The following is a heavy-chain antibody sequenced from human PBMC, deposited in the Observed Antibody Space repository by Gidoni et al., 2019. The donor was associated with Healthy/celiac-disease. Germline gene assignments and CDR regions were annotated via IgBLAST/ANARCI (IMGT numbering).Heavy chain of an antibody. J-gene: IGHJ4*02. D-gene: IGHD3-10*01. V-gene: IGHV3-30*18. Sequence: QVQLVESGGGVVQPGRSLRLSCAASGFTFSSYGMHWVRQAPGKGLEWVAVISYDGSNKYYADSVKGRFTISRDNSKNTLYLQMNSLRAEDTAVYYCAKGARITMVRGVIGDYWGQGTLVTVSS. CDR3: AKGARITMVRGVIGDY. CDR1: GFTFSSYG. CDR2: ISYDGSNK.